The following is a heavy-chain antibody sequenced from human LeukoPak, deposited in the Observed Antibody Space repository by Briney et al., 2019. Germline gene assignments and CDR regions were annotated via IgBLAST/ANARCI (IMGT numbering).Heavy chain of an antibody. Sequence: GGSLRLSCAACGFTVSTNYMNWVRQAPGKGLEWVSVLYSDGSTYYADSVKGRFTISRDNSKNTLSLQMNSLRAEDTAVYYCARDRATGFSDALDIWGQGTMVIVSS. V-gene: IGHV3-66*01. CDR1: GFTVSTNY. J-gene: IGHJ3*02. D-gene: IGHD5-24*01. CDR3: ARDRATGFSDALDI. CDR2: LYSDGST.